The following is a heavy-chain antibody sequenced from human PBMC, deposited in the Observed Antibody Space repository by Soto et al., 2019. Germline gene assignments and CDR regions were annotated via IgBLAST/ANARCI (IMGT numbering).Heavy chain of an antibody. CDR2: IIPIFGTA. Sequence: SVEISSTASRDTVCICVIPGARKAPGQGLEWIGGIIPIFGTANCAQKFQGRVTITADESTSTASMELRSLRSEDTAVYYCARDGGSIAARPGRASLYYFDYWGQGTLVTVSS. CDR3: ARDGGSIAARPGRASLYYFDY. D-gene: IGHD6-6*01. V-gene: IGHV1-69*13. J-gene: IGHJ4*02. CDR1: RDTVCICV.